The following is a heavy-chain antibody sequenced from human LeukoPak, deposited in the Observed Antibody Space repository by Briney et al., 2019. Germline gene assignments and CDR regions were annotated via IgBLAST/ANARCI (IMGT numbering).Heavy chain of an antibody. CDR3: AKDMGSGSSARYYYYGMDV. CDR2: ISWNSGSI. D-gene: IGHD1-26*01. J-gene: IGHJ6*02. V-gene: IGHV3-9*01. CDR1: GFTFDDYA. Sequence: PGRSLRLSCAASGFTFDDYAMHWVRQAPGKGLEWVSGISWNSGSIGYADSVKGRFTISRDNAKNSLYLQMNSLRAEDTALYYCAKDMGSGSSARYYYYGMDVWGQGTTVTVSS.